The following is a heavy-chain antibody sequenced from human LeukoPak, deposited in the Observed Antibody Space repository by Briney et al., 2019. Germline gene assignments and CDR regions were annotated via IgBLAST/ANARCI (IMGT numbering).Heavy chain of an antibody. CDR1: GDSVSSNSAA. J-gene: IGHJ5*02. V-gene: IGHV6-1*01. CDR3: ARDLLTAAAKYDP. CDR2: TYYRSKWYN. D-gene: IGHD2-2*01. Sequence: SQTLSLTCAISGDSVSSNSAAWNWIRQSPSRGLEWLGRTYYRSKWYNEYAISVKSRITINADTSRNQFSLQLNSVTPEDTAVYYCARDLLTAAAKYDPWGQGTLVTVSS.